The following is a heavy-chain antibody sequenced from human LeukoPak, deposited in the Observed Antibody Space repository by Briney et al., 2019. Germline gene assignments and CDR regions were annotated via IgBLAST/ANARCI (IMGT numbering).Heavy chain of an antibody. CDR1: GYTFTGYY. Sequence: GASVKVSCKASGYTFTGYYMHWVRQAPGQGLEWMGWINPNSGGTNYAQKFQGRVTMTRDTSISTAYMELSRLRSDDTAVYYCAREPRYCSGGSCLNDAFDIWGQGTMVTVSS. CDR2: INPNSGGT. V-gene: IGHV1-2*02. D-gene: IGHD2-15*01. J-gene: IGHJ3*02. CDR3: AREPRYCSGGSCLNDAFDI.